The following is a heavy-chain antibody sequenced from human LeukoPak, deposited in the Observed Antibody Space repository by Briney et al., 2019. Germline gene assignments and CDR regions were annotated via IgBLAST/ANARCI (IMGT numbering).Heavy chain of an antibody. Sequence: GGSLRLSCAASGLTLRDLWMHWVRQPPGKGLVWVALVKGDGRTTIYADSVKGRFTISRDNAKNTLYLQMNSLRADDSGVYYCATGHSYGYDYWGQRVLVTVSS. J-gene: IGHJ4*02. CDR3: ATGHSYGYDY. D-gene: IGHD5-18*01. V-gene: IGHV3-74*01. CDR1: GLTLRDLW. CDR2: VKGDGRTT.